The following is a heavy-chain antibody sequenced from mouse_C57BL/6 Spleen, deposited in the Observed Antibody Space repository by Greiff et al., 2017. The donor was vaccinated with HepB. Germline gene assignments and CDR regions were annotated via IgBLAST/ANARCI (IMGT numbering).Heavy chain of an antibody. V-gene: IGHV5-9*01. CDR2: ISGGGGNT. CDR3: ARLEIYYDYPFDY. CDR1: GFTFSSYT. D-gene: IGHD2-4*01. Sequence: EVMLVESGGGLVKPGGSLKLSCAASGFTFSSYTMSWVRQTPEKRLEWVATISGGGGNTYYPDSVKGRFTISRDNAKNTLYLQMSSLRSEDTALYYCARLEIYYDYPFDYCGQGTTLTVSS. J-gene: IGHJ2*01.